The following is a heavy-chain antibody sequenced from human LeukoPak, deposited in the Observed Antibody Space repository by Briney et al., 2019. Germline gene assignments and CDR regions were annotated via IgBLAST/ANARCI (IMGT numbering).Heavy chain of an antibody. D-gene: IGHD5-24*01. CDR3: ARDRGKEEMATDSDY. CDR1: GYTFTSYY. Sequence: ASVKVSCKASGYTFTSYYMHWVRQAPGQGLEWMGIINPSGGSTSYAQKFQGRVTMTRDTSTSTVYMELSSLRSEDTAVYYCARDRGKEEMATDSDYWGQGTLVTVSS. J-gene: IGHJ4*02. V-gene: IGHV1-46*01. CDR2: INPSGGST.